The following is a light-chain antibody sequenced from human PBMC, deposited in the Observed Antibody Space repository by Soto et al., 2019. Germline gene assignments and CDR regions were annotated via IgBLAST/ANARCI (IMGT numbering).Light chain of an antibody. CDR1: QSVRSY. CDR2: DAS. V-gene: IGKV3-11*01. J-gene: IGKJ4*01. Sequence: EIVLTQSPATLSLSPGERATLSCRASQSVRSYLAWYQQKPGQAPRLLIYDASNRATGIPARFSGSGSGTDFTLIISSLEPEDFAVYYCQQRRNWPLTFGGGTKVEIK. CDR3: QQRRNWPLT.